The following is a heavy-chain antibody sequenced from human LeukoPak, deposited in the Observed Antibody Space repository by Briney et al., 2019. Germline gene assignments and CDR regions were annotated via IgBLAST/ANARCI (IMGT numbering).Heavy chain of an antibody. CDR1: GFTFSSYS. CDR2: ISSSSSYI. J-gene: IGHJ4*02. V-gene: IGHV3-21*01. Sequence: PGGSLRLSCAASGFTFSSYSMNWVRQAPGKGLGWVSSISSSSSYIYYADSVKGRFTISRDNSKITNTLYLQMNSLRAEDTAIYYCARDPDRSGSHVADYWGQGTLVTVSS. CDR3: ARDPDRSGSHVADY. D-gene: IGHD6-19*01.